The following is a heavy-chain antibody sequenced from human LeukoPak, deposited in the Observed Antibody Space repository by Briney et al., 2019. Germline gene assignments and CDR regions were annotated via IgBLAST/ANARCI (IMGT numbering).Heavy chain of an antibody. CDR1: GFTFSSYA. Sequence: PGGSLRLSCAASGFTFSSYAMHWVRQAPGKGLEWVAVISYDGSNKYYADSVKGRFTISRDNSKNTLYLQMNSLRAEDTAVYYCARDVLLWFGELDRNGNWFDPWGQGTLVTVSS. CDR2: ISYDGSNK. CDR3: ARDVLLWFGELDRNGNWFDP. J-gene: IGHJ5*02. D-gene: IGHD3-10*01. V-gene: IGHV3-30-3*01.